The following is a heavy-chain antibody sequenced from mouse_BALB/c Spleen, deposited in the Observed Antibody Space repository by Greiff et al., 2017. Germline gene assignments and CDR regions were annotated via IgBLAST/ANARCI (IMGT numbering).Heavy chain of an antibody. J-gene: IGHJ3*01. Sequence: EVQLVESGGGLVQPKGSLKLSCAASGFTFNTYAMHWVCQAPGKGLEWVARIRSKSNNYATYYADSVKDRFTISRDDSQSMLYLQMNNLKTEDTAMYYCVREGSSYVGFAYWGQGTLVTVSA. CDR1: GFTFNTYA. D-gene: IGHD1-1*01. CDR3: VREGSSYVGFAY. CDR2: IRSKSNNYAT. V-gene: IGHV10-3*03.